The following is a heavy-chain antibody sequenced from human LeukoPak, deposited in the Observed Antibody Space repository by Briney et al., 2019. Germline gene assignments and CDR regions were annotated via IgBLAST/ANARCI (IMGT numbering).Heavy chain of an antibody. D-gene: IGHD3-10*01. V-gene: IGHV1-69*13. J-gene: IGHJ4*02. Sequence: ASVKVSCKASGGTFSSYAISWVRQAPGQGLEWMGGIIPIFGTANYAQKFQGRVTITADESTSTAYMELSSLRSEDTAVYYCARDEYYGSGSYLRNVDYWGQGTLVTVSS. CDR1: GGTFSSYA. CDR2: IIPIFGTA. CDR3: ARDEYYGSGSYLRNVDY.